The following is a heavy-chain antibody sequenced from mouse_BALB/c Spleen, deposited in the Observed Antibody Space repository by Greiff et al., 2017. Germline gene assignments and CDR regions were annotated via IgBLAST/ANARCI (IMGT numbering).Heavy chain of an antibody. Sequence: VQLKQSGPELVRPGVSVKISCKGSGYTFTDYAMHWVKQSHAKSLEWIGVISTYYGNTNYNQKFKGKATMTVDKSSSTAYMQLKSLTSEDSAVYYCARSYRYFDYWGQGTTLTVSS. V-gene: IGHV1-67*01. CDR1: GYTFTDYA. CDR3: ARSYRYFDY. CDR2: ISTYYGNT. J-gene: IGHJ2*01.